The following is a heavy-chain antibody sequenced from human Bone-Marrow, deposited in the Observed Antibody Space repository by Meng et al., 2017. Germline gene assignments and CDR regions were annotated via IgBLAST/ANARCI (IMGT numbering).Heavy chain of an antibody. V-gene: IGHV4-31*03. D-gene: IGHD4-17*01. CDR2: IYYSGST. CDR3: ASLYGDSSVWYLDL. J-gene: IGHJ2*01. CDR1: GGSISSGNHY. Sequence: QVQLQESGPGLVKPSQTLSLTCTVSGGSISSGNHYWSWIRQHPGKGLEYIGYIYYSGSTYYNPSLKSRVIISVDTSKNQFSLRLNSVTAADTAVYYCASLYGDSSVWYLDLWGQGTLVTVSS.